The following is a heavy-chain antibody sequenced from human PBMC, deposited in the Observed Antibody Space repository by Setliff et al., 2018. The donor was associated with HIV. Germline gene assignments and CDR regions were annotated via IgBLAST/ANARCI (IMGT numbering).Heavy chain of an antibody. Sequence: PGGPLRLSCAASGFTFNYHAMTWVRQAPGKGLEWVSGISGSGDSTFYTHSVKGRFTISRDNSRDTLYLEMNNLRAEDTALYYCAKDYTPTFWEYNWFDVWGQGTQVTVSS. J-gene: IGHJ5*02. CDR1: GFTFNYHA. D-gene: IGHD3-16*01. V-gene: IGHV3-23*01. CDR3: AKDYTPTFWEYNWFDV. CDR2: ISGSGDST.